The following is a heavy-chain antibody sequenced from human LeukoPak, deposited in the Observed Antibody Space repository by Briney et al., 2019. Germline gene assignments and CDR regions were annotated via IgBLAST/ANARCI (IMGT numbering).Heavy chain of an antibody. V-gene: IGHV1-46*01. CDR2: INPSGGST. J-gene: IGHJ4*02. CDR3: ARAELDYYDSSGYFTL. CDR1: GYTFTSYY. Sequence: ASVTVSCKASGYTFTSYYMHWVRQAPGQGLEWMGIINPSGGSTSYAQKFQGRVTMTRDTSTSTVYMELSSLRSEDTAVYYCARAELDYYDSSGYFTLWGQGTLVTVSS. D-gene: IGHD3-22*01.